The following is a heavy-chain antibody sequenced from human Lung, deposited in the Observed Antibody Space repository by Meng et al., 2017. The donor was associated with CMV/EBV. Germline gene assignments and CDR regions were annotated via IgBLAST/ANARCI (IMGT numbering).Heavy chain of an antibody. CDR3: ASFDHIPRRNYFDY. CDR2: IHHSGSA. D-gene: IGHD2-21*01. CDR1: GGSMSSGNYY. V-gene: IGHV4-30-4*01. J-gene: IGHJ4*02. Sequence: QVQLQESGPGPVEPSQTLSLTCTVPGGSMSSGNYYWSWIRQPPGKGLEWIGYIHHSGSAYYNPSLKSRVSISVDTSKNQFSLNLNSMTAADTAVYYCASFDHIPRRNYFDYWGQGTLVTVSS.